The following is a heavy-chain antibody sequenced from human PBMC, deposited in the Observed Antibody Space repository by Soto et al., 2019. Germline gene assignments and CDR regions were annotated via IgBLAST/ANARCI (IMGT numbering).Heavy chain of an antibody. CDR1: GYTFTSYY. V-gene: IGHV1-46*03. CDR3: ARARIGYSGYDYPFYYYYYMDV. J-gene: IGHJ6*03. CDR2: INPSGGST. D-gene: IGHD5-12*01. Sequence: GASVKVSCKASGYTFTSYYMHWVRQAPGQGLEWMGIINPSGGSTSYAQKFQGRVTMTRDTSTSTVYMELSSLRSEDTAVYYCARARIGYSGYDYPFYYYYYMDVWGKGTTVTVS.